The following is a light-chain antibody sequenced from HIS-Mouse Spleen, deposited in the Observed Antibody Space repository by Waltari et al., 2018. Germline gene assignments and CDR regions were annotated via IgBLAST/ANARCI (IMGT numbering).Light chain of an antibody. Sequence: HSALPQPASVSGSPGQSITIPCTVTSSDVRSYHPVSSYQQHPGKAPKLMIYEGSNRPSGVSNRFSGSKSGNTASLTISGLQAEDEADYYCCSYAGSSTFGVFGGGTKLTVL. CDR2: EGS. CDR1: SSDVRSYHP. CDR3: CSYAGSSTFGV. J-gene: IGLJ3*02. V-gene: IGLV2-23*03.